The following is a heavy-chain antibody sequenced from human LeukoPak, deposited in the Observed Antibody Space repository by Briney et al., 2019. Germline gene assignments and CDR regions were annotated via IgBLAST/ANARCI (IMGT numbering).Heavy chain of an antibody. D-gene: IGHD6-13*01. CDR2: IYYSGST. V-gene: IGHV4-59*01. J-gene: IGHJ3*02. CDR3: ARVDHIRGIGQQLALDI. Sequence: SETLSLTCTVSGGSISSYYWSWIRQPPGKGLEWIGYIYYSGSTNYNPSLKSRVTISVDTSKNQFSLKLSSVTAADTAVYYCARVDHIRGIGQQLALDIWGQGTMVTVSS. CDR1: GGSISSYY.